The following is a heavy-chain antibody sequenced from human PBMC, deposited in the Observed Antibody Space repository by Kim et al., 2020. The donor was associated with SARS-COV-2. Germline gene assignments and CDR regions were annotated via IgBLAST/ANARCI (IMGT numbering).Heavy chain of an antibody. CDR2: ISSSSSYI. D-gene: IGHD3-22*01. CDR1: GFTFSSYS. V-gene: IGHV3-21*01. J-gene: IGHJ4*02. CDR3: ARDSKYYDDSSGYYYYFDY. Sequence: GGSLRLSCAASGFTFSSYSMNWVRQAPGKGLEWVSSISSSSSYIYYADSVKGRFTISRDNAKNSLYLQMNSLRAEDTAVYYCARDSKYYDDSSGYYYYFDYWGQGTLVTVSS.